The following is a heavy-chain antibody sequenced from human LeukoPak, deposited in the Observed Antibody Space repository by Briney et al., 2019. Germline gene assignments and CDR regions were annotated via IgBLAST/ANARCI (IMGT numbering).Heavy chain of an antibody. CDR3: ARSYLAAAGTPN. CDR1: GYTFTGYY. V-gene: IGHV1-2*02. D-gene: IGHD6-13*01. CDR2: INPNSGGT. Sequence: ASVKVSCKASGYTFTGYYMHWVRQAPGQGLEWMGWINPNSGGTNYAQKFRGRVTMTRDTSISTAYMELSRLRSDDTAVYYCARSYLAAAGTPNWGQGTLVTVSS. J-gene: IGHJ4*02.